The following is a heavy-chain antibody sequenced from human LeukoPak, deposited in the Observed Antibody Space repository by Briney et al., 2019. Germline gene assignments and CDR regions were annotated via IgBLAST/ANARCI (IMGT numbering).Heavy chain of an antibody. V-gene: IGHV1-69*04. CDR2: INPILGMT. J-gene: IGHJ4*02. CDR1: GGTFSINA. D-gene: IGHD3-10*01. CDR3: ASGSYTVSLIDY. Sequence: SVKLSCKAFGGTFSINAFTWVRPAPGQGLEWMGRINPILGMTNYAQKFQDRVSMSADKSTSTAYMELRSLRSEDTAVYYCASGSYTVSLIDYWGQGTLVTVSS.